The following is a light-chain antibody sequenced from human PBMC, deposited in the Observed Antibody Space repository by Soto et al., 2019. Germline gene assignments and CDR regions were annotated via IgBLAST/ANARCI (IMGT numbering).Light chain of an antibody. CDR2: DAS. Sequence: DIQMTQSPSTLSASVGDRVTITCRASQSMSSWLAWYQQKPGKAPKLLIYDASNLESGVPSRFSGSGSGTEFTLNISSLQPDDFATYYCQQYNSYSLTFGGGTKVEIK. V-gene: IGKV1-5*01. CDR3: QQYNSYSLT. CDR1: QSMSSW. J-gene: IGKJ4*01.